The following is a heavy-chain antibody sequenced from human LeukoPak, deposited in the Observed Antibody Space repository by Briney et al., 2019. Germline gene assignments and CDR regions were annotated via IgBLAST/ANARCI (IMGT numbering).Heavy chain of an antibody. D-gene: IGHD5-18*01. CDR2: LYSSGST. Sequence: PSETLSLTCTVSGDSISSYYWSWIRQPPGKGLEWIGYLYSSGSTYYNPSLKSRVTISVDTSKHQFSLKLSSVTAADTAVYYCARRGVDSSPRRAFDIWGQGTKVTVSS. CDR3: ARRGVDSSPRRAFDI. V-gene: IGHV4-59*08. CDR1: GDSISSYY. J-gene: IGHJ3*02.